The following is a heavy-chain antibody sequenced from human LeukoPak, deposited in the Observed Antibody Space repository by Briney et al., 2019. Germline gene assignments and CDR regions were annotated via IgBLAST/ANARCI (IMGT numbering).Heavy chain of an antibody. CDR2: INHSGST. V-gene: IGHV4-34*01. J-gene: IGHJ5*02. Sequence: SETLSLTCAVYGASFSGYYWSWIRQPPGKGLEWIGEINHSGSTNYNPSLKSRVTISVDTSKNQFSLKLSSVTAADTAVYYCARGSRGFDPWGQGTLVTVSS. CDR1: GASFSGYY. CDR3: ARGSRGFDP.